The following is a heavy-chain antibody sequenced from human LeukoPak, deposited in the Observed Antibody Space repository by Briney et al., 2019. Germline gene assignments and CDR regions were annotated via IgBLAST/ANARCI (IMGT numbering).Heavy chain of an antibody. V-gene: IGHV3-20*04. CDR1: VFTFDDYG. CDR3: ARRDYDENAFDI. J-gene: IGHJ3*02. D-gene: IGHD4-17*01. CDR2: INGNGGST. Sequence: PGGTLRLSCAACVFTFDDYGMSWVSQAPARGLEGVSGINGNGGSTGYADSVKGRFTISRDNAKNSLYLQMNSLRAEDTALYYCARRDYDENAFDIWGQGTMVTVSS.